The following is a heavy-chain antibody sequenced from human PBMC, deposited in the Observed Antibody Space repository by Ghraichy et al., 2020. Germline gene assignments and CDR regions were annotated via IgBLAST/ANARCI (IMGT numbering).Heavy chain of an antibody. CDR3: ARAPSGGTAAGARYYYYMDV. J-gene: IGHJ6*03. CDR2: IYYSGST. Sequence: SQTLSLTCTVSGGSISNYYWSWIRQPPRKGLEWIGYIYYSGSTNYNPSLKSRVTISVDTSKNQFSLKLSSVTAADTAVYYCARAPSGGTAAGARYYYYMDVWGKGTTVTVSS. V-gene: IGHV4-59*01. D-gene: IGHD6-13*01. CDR1: GGSISNYY.